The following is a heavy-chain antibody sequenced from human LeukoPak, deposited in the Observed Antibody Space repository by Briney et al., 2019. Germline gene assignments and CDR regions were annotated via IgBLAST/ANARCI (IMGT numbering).Heavy chain of an antibody. V-gene: IGHV1-69*06. CDR1: GGTFSSYA. Sequence: SVKVSCKASGGTFSSYAISWVRQAPGQGLEWMGGIIPIFGTANYAQKFQGRVTITSDKSTSTAYMELISLRSEDTAVYYCASLYSSSWAPREYYFDYWGQGTLVTVSS. J-gene: IGHJ4*02. CDR2: IIPIFGTA. CDR3: ASLYSSSWAPREYYFDY. D-gene: IGHD6-13*01.